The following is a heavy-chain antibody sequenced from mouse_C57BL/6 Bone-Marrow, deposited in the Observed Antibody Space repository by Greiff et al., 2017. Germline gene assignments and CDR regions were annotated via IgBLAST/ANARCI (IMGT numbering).Heavy chain of an antibody. Sequence: EVKLVESEGGLVQPGSSMKLSCTASGFTFSDYYMAWVRQVPEKGLEWVANINYDGSSTYYLDSLKSRFIISRGNAKNILYLQMSSLKSENTATYYCAREDRPWYFDVWGTGTTFTVSS. CDR2: INYDGSST. J-gene: IGHJ1*03. V-gene: IGHV5-16*01. CDR3: AREDRPWYFDV. CDR1: GFTFSDYY.